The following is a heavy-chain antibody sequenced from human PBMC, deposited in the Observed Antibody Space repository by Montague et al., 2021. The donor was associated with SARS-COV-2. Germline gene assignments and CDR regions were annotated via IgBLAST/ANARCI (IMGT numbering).Heavy chain of an antibody. CDR3: ARHERQWLRLYPYYFDY. J-gene: IGHJ4*02. V-gene: IGHV4-34*01. D-gene: IGHD5-12*01. CDR1: GGSFTENF. CDR2: INHSGTS. Sequence: SETLSLTCAVYGGSFTENFWTWIRQPPGKGLEWIGEINHSGTSNYNASLRSRVTISVDTSKNQFSLKLSSVTAADTAVYYRARHERQWLRLYPYYFDYWGQGTLVIVSS.